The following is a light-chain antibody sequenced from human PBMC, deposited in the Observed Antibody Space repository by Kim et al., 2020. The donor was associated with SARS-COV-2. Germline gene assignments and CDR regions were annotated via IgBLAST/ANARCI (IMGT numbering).Light chain of an antibody. CDR1: SGSVSTSYY. J-gene: IGLJ3*02. CDR2: STS. Sequence: GGTVTLTCGLTSGSVSTSYYPSWYQQTPGQAPRTLIYSTSTRSSGVPGRFSGSILGNKAALTITGAHADDESDYYCVLYMGSGIWVFGGGTKLTV. V-gene: IGLV8-61*01. CDR3: VLYMGSGIWV.